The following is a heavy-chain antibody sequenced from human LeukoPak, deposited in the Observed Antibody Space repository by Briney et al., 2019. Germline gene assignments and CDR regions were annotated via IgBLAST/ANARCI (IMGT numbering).Heavy chain of an antibody. CDR1: GGSISSSSYY. CDR3: ARGGSSSFLYMDV. V-gene: IGHV4-39*07. Sequence: SETLSLTCTVSGGSISSSSYYWGWIRQPPGKGLEWIGSIYYSGSTYYNPSLKSRVTISADTSKNQFSLKLSSVTAADTAVFYCARGGSSSFLYMDVWGKGTTVTVSS. J-gene: IGHJ6*03. CDR2: IYYSGST. D-gene: IGHD6-6*01.